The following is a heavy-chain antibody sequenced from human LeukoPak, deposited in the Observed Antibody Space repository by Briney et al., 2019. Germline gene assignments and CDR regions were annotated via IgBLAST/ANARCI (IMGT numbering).Heavy chain of an antibody. CDR1: GYNFATYW. J-gene: IGHJ4*02. CDR3: ARTGSRYCQDY. V-gene: IGHV5-51*07. D-gene: IGHD2-15*01. CDR2: IYPSDSDT. Sequence: GESLKISCTASGYNFATYWIGWVHQMPGKGLELMGIIYPSDSDTRYSPSFQGRVTISAEKSISTAYLQWGSLRASDTAIYYCARTGSRYCQDYWGQGTLVTVSS.